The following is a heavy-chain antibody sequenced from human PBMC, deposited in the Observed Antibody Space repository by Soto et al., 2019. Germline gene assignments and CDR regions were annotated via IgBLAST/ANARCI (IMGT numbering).Heavy chain of an antibody. J-gene: IGHJ4*02. CDR3: AREMVRGVGSDY. V-gene: IGHV1-18*01. CDR2: ISTYNGNT. D-gene: IGHD3-10*01. Sequence: QVQLVQSGAEVKKPGASVKVSCKASGYTFTSYGISWVRQALGQGLEWMGWISTYNGNTKYAQKLQGRVTMTTDTSTSTEYLELRSLRSDDTAVFYCAREMVRGVGSDYWGQGTLVTVSS. CDR1: GYTFTSYG.